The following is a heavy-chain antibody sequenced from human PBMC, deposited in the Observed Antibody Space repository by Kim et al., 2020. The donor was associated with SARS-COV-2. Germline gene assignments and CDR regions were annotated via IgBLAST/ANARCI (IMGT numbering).Heavy chain of an antibody. CDR2: TSHSGTP. J-gene: IGHJ4*01. V-gene: IGHV4-31*03. Sequence: SETLSLTCTVSGASINSGGYFWSWIRQHPGKGLEWIGFTSHSGTPYHNPSLKSRATVSIDTSKNQLSLKLTSVTAADTAVYYCARVDFGSWSINYYF. CDR1: GASINSGGYF. CDR3: ARVDFGSWSINYYF. D-gene: IGHD3-10*01.